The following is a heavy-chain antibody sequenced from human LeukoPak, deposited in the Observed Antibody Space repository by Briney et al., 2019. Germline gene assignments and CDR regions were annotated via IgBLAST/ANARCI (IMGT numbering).Heavy chain of an antibody. J-gene: IGHJ4*02. CDR2: IYYSGTT. CDR3: ARQDNYYFDY. V-gene: IGHV4-39*01. CDR1: GGSISSSTYY. D-gene: IGHD1-20*01. Sequence: PSETLSLTCTGSGGSISSSTYYWGWIRQPPGKGLEWIGSIYYSGTTYYNPSLKSRVTISVDMSKNQFSLKLSSVTAADTAVYYCARQDNYYFDYWGQGILATVSS.